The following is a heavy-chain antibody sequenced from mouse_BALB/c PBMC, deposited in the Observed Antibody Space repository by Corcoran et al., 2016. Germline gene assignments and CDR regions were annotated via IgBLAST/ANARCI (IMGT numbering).Heavy chain of an antibody. V-gene: IGHV1-77*01. CDR3: ARTLLRRFDY. D-gene: IGHD1-2*01. CDR2: IYPGSGNT. CDR1: GYTFTDYY. J-gene: IGHJ2*01. Sequence: QVQLQQSGAELARPGASVKLSCKASGYTFTDYYINWVKQRTGQGLEWIGEIYPGSGNTYYNEKFKGKATLTADKSFSTAYMQLSSLTSEDSAVYFCARTLLRRFDYWGQGTTLTVSS.